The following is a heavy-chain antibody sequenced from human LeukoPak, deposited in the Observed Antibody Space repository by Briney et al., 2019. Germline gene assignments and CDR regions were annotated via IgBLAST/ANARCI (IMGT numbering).Heavy chain of an antibody. J-gene: IGHJ5*02. CDR2: INPNSGGT. CDR3: ARDLGVWETYRFSLIS. Sequence: GASVKVSCKASGYTFNIYYMHWVRQVPGQRLEWMGYINPNSGGTNYAQNFQGGVTMTRDTSISTVYMELDSLRSDDTAAYYCARDLGVWETYRFSLISWGQGTLVTVSS. CDR1: GYTFNIYY. D-gene: IGHD3-16*02. V-gene: IGHV1-2*02.